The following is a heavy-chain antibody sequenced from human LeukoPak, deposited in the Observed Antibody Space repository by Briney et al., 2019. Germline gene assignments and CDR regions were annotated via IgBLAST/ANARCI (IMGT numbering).Heavy chain of an antibody. CDR2: FDPEDGET. CDR1: GYTLTELS. CDR3: ARVRPGGYYDSSGYYEIDY. D-gene: IGHD3-22*01. J-gene: IGHJ4*02. V-gene: IGHV1-24*01. Sequence: ASVKVSCKVSGYTLTELSMHWVRQAPGKGLEWMGGFDPEDGETIYAQKFQGRVTMTEDTSTDTAYMELSSLRSDDTAVYYCARVRPGGYYDSSGYYEIDYWGQGTLVTVSS.